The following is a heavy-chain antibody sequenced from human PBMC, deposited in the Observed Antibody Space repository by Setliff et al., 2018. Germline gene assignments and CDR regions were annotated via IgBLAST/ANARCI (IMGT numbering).Heavy chain of an antibody. D-gene: IGHD6-6*01. CDR3: AREPLAAPGHGYFDP. J-gene: IGHJ5*02. Sequence: SETLSLTCTVSGGSISSGGYYWSWIRQHPGKGLEWTGYIYYSGTTYYNPSLKSLVTISVDTSKNQFSLKMSSVTAADTAVYYCAREPLAAPGHGYFDPWGQGTLVTVSS. CDR1: GGSISSGGYY. CDR2: IYYSGTT. V-gene: IGHV4-31*01.